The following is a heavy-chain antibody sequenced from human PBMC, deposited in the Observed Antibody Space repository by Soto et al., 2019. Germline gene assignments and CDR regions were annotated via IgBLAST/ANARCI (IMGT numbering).Heavy chain of an antibody. V-gene: IGHV1-69*01. Sequence: QVQLVQSGAEVKKPGSSVKVSCKASGGTFNTYNINWVRQAPGQGLEWMGGILPIFVTTNYAQRFQGRVTITADDSTSTAYMELSSLRSEDTAVDYCERDETGDSYYSYAGMDVWGPGTTVPVTS. CDR1: GGTFNTYN. CDR3: ERDETGDSYYSYAGMDV. J-gene: IGHJ6*02. D-gene: IGHD7-27*01. CDR2: ILPIFVTT.